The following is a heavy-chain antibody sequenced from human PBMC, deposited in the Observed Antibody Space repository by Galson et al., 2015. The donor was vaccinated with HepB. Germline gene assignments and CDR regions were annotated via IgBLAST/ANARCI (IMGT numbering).Heavy chain of an antibody. Sequence: SLRLSCAASGFTFSSYAMHWVRQAPGKGLEWVAVISYDGSNKYYADSVKGRFTISRDNSKNTLYLQMNSLRAEDTAVYYCAREGSSSWYGRGYFDLWGRGTLVTVSS. J-gene: IGHJ2*01. CDR1: GFTFSSYA. CDR3: AREGSSSWYGRGYFDL. V-gene: IGHV3-30-3*01. D-gene: IGHD6-13*01. CDR2: ISYDGSNK.